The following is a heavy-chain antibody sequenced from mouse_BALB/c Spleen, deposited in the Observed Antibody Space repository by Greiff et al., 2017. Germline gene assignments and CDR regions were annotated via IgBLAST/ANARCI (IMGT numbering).Heavy chain of an antibody. V-gene: IGHV1-7*01. Sequence: QVQLQQSGAELAKPGASVKMSCKASGYTFTSYWMHWVKQRPGQGLEWIGYINPSTGYTEYNQKFKDKATLTADKSSSTAYMQLSSLTSEDSAVYYCARRTGDGPFAYWGQGTLVTVSA. CDR1: GYTFTSYW. J-gene: IGHJ3*01. CDR3: ARRTGDGPFAY. CDR2: INPSTGYT. D-gene: IGHD4-1*01.